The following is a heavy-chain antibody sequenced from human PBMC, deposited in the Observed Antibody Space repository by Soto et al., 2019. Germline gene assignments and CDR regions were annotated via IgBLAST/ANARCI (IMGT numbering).Heavy chain of an antibody. V-gene: IGHV4-61*01. Sequence: SETRSLTCTVSGGSVSGGNYYWTRVRQPPVKGLEWIGYMYYSWITSYNPSLKSRVTISVDTCKNQFSLKLNSVTAADTAVYYCAARGYSCGLSPWGQGTLVTVSS. CDR3: AARGYSCGLSP. J-gene: IGHJ5*02. D-gene: IGHD5-18*01. CDR1: GGSVSGGNYY. CDR2: MYYSWIT.